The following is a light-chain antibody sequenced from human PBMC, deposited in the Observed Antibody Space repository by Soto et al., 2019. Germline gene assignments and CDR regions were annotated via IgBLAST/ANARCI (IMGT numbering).Light chain of an antibody. CDR2: TNN. J-gene: IGLJ2*01. CDR1: ISNIGSHA. CDR3: ATWNDSLNEGV. Sequence: QSVPTQPPSASGTPGQRVTISCSGSISNIGSHAVNWYQQLPGTAPKLLIYTNNQRPSGVPDRSSGSKSGTSASLAISGLQTDDEAYYYCATWNDSLNEGVFGGGTKVTVL. V-gene: IGLV1-44*01.